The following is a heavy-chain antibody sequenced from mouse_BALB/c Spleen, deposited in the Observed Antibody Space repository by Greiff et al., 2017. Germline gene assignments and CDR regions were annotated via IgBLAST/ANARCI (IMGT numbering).Heavy chain of an antibody. CDR1: GFSLTSYG. CDR3: ARDHYYGSSYGGFAY. J-gene: IGHJ3*01. D-gene: IGHD1-1*01. V-gene: IGHV2-9*02. Sequence: VMLVESGPGLVAPSQSLSITCTVSGFSLTSYGVHWVRQPPGKGLEWLGVIWAGGSTNYNSALMSRLSISKDNSKSQVFLKMNSLQTDDTAMYYCARDHYYGSSYGGFAYWGQGTLVTVSA. CDR2: IWAGGST.